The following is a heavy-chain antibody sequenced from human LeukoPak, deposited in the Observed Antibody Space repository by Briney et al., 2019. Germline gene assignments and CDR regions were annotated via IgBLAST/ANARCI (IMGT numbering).Heavy chain of an antibody. CDR2: IYYSGST. V-gene: IGHV4-39*07. J-gene: IGHJ5*02. Sequence: PSETLSLTCTVSGGSISSSSYYWGWIRQPPGKGLEWIGSIYYSGSTYYNPSLKSRVTISVDTSKNQFSLKLSSVTAADTAVYYCARDNEWLLLRIGGNWFDPWGQGTLVTVSS. D-gene: IGHD3-22*01. CDR1: GGSISSSSYY. CDR3: ARDNEWLLLRIGGNWFDP.